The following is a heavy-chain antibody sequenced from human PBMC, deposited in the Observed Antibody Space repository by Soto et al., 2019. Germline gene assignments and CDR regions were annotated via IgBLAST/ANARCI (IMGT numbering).Heavy chain of an antibody. V-gene: IGHV4-4*02. Sequence: QVQLQESGPGLVKPSGTLSLTCAVSSGSISSSNWWSWVRQPPGKGLEWIGEIYHSGSTNYNPSLKSRVTISVDKSKNQFSLKLSSVTAADTAVYYCAREGIVVVVAATRYGAFDIWGQGTMVTVSS. CDR3: AREGIVVVVAATRYGAFDI. CDR1: SGSISSSNW. D-gene: IGHD2-15*01. J-gene: IGHJ3*02. CDR2: IYHSGST.